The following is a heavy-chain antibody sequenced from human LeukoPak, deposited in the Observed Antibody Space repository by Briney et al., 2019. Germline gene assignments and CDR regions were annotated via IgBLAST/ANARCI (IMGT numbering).Heavy chain of an antibody. Sequence: GGSLRLSCAASGFTFDDYAMHWVRQAPGKGLEWVSLISGDGGSTYYADSVKGRFTISRDNSKNSLYLQMNSLRTEDTALYYCAKSTSNYYYYYYVDVWGKGTTVTVSS. V-gene: IGHV3-43*02. CDR1: GFTFDDYA. J-gene: IGHJ6*03. CDR3: AKSTSNYYYYYYVDV. CDR2: ISGDGGST.